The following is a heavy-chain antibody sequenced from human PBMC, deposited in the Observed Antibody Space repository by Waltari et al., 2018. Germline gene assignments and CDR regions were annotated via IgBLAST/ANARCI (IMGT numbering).Heavy chain of an antibody. CDR1: GFTFSSYW. Sequence: EVQLVESGGGLVQPGGALSLSCAASGFTFSSYWMHWVRQAPGTGLVWFSRINRDGSSTSYADSVKGRFTISRDNAKNTLYLQMNSLRAEDTAVYYCARGGGSYSGYWGQGTLVTVSS. V-gene: IGHV3-74*01. J-gene: IGHJ4*02. CDR3: ARGGGSYSGY. D-gene: IGHD1-26*01. CDR2: INRDGSST.